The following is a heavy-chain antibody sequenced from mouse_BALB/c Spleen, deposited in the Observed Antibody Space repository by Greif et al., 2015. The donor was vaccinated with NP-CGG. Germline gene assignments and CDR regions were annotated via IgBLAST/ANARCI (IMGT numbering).Heavy chain of an antibody. CDR2: INPSTGYT. J-gene: IGHJ2*01. CDR1: GYTFTSYW. Sequence: VQLQQSGAELAKPGASVKMSCKASGYTFTSYWMHWVKQRPGQGLEWIGYINPSTGYTEYNQKFKDKATLTADKSSSTAYMQLSRLTSEPSAVYYCARSGTYYFDYWGQGTTLTVSS. V-gene: IGHV1-7*01. D-gene: IGHD4-1*01. CDR3: ARSGTYYFDY.